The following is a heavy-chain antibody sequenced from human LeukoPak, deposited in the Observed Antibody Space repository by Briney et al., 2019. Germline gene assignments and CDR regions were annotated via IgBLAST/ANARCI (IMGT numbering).Heavy chain of an antibody. J-gene: IGHJ4*02. D-gene: IGHD1-26*01. CDR1: GGSISISNYY. CDR3: ARRTSNPVGAIDY. V-gene: IGHV4-39*01. Sequence: RSSETLSLTCTVSGGSISISNYYWGWIRQPPGRGLEWIGSISYSGTYYNPSLKSRLTISVDTSKNHFSLNLRSVTAADTAVYYCARRTSNPVGAIDYWGQGTPVTVSS. CDR2: ISYSGT.